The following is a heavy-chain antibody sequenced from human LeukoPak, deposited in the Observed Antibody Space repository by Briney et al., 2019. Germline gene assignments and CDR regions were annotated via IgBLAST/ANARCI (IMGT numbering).Heavy chain of an antibody. Sequence: SETLSLTCTVSGGSISSYYWSWIRQPPGKGLEWIGYIYYSGSTNYNPSLKSRVTISVDTSKNQFSLKLSSVTAADTAVYYCARVGDDILTGYYLEFDYWGQGTLVTVSS. J-gene: IGHJ4*02. D-gene: IGHD3-9*01. CDR3: ARVGDDILTGYYLEFDY. CDR1: GGSISSYY. CDR2: IYYSGST. V-gene: IGHV4-59*12.